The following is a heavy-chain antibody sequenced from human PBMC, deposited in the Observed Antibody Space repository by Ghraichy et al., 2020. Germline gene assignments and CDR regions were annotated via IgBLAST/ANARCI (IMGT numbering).Heavy chain of an antibody. V-gene: IGHV3-21*01. CDR3: ARDGYSSRPYYYYGMDV. D-gene: IGHD6-13*01. CDR1: GSTFSSYD. J-gene: IGHJ6*02. Sequence: GGSLRLSCAPSGSTFSSYDLNWVRQALGKGLEWVSSISSSSSYIYYADSVKGRFTISRDNAKNSLYLQMNSLRAEDTAVYYCARDGYSSRPYYYYGMDVWGQGTTVTVSS. CDR2: ISSSSSYI.